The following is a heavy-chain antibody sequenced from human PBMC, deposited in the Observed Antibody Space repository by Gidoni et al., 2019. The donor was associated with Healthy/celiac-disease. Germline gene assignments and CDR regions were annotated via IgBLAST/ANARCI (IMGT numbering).Heavy chain of an antibody. CDR1: GFTLSSYW. J-gene: IGHJ3*02. Sequence: EVQLVESGGGLVQPGGSLRLSCAASGFTLSSYWMSWVRQAPGKGLEWVANIKQDGSEKYYVDSVKGRFTISRDNAKNSLYLQMNSLRAEDTAVYYCARDGGSHDRPDGRAFDIWGQGTMVTVSS. D-gene: IGHD3-16*01. CDR3: ARDGGSHDRPDGRAFDI. CDR2: IKQDGSEK. V-gene: IGHV3-7*03.